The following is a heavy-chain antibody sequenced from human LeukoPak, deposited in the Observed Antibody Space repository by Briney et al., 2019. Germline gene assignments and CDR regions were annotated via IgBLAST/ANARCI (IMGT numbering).Heavy chain of an antibody. D-gene: IGHD3-22*01. CDR1: GFSFSSYW. CDR2: IKLDGSEK. CDR3: ARRATPDFSGYSYRTAY. Sequence: PGGSLRLSCAASGFSFSSYWMSWVRQAPGKGLEWVANIKLDGSEKYYVDSVKGRFTISRDNAKNSLSLQMSSLRDEDTAMYYCARRATPDFSGYSYRTAYWGQETLVTVFS. V-gene: IGHV3-7*01. J-gene: IGHJ4*02.